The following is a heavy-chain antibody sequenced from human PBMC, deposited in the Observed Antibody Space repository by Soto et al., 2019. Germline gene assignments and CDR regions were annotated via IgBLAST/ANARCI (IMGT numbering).Heavy chain of an antibody. D-gene: IGHD5-12*01. CDR1: GFTFSDYY. Sequence: QVQLVESGGGLVKPGGSLRLSCAASGFTFSDYYMSWIRQAPGKGLEWVSYISSSSSYTNYADSVKGRFTISRDNAKNSLYLQMNSLIAVDTAVYYCARDWEGEMATITFDYWGQGTLVTVSS. CDR3: ARDWEGEMATITFDY. CDR2: ISSSSSYT. V-gene: IGHV3-11*05. J-gene: IGHJ4*02.